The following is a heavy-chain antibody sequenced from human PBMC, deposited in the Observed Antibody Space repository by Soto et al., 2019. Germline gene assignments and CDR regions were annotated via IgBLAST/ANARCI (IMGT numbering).Heavy chain of an antibody. J-gene: IGHJ4*02. V-gene: IGHV3-23*01. CDR3: AKDTRLRLGDLSFDAFDS. CDR1: GFIFSSYG. Sequence: GGSLRLSCAASGFIFSSYGMSWVRQAPGKGLAWVSGISGSGGTKYYADSVKGRFTISRDNSKNTLYLQMNSLRAEDTAIYYCAKDTRLRLGDLSFDAFDSWGQGTLVTVSS. D-gene: IGHD3-16*02. CDR2: ISGSGGTK.